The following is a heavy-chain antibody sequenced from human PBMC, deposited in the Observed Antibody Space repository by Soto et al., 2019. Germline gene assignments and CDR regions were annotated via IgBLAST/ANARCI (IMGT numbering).Heavy chain of an antibody. Sequence: ASVKVSCKASGYTFTSYYMHWVRQAPGQGLEWMGIINPSGGSTSYAQKFQGRVTMTRDTSTSTVYMELSSLRSEDTAVYYCARDADLYGSGRHNDAFDIWGQGTMVTVSS. CDR1: GYTFTSYY. V-gene: IGHV1-46*01. D-gene: IGHD3-10*01. CDR2: INPSGGST. CDR3: ARDADLYGSGRHNDAFDI. J-gene: IGHJ3*02.